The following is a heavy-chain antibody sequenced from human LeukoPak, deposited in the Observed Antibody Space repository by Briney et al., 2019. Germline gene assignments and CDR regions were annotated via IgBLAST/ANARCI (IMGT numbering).Heavy chain of an antibody. D-gene: IGHD4-17*01. CDR2: ISYGGDNT. CDR1: GFTFTDYA. J-gene: IGHJ4*02. Sequence: PGGSLRLSCAASGFTFTDYAMNWVRQAPGKGLEWVSGISYGGDNTYYADSVKGRFTIFRDNPRNTLNLALNSLRAEDTAVYYCAKDPHPYGDSVGGYHFDYWGQGTLVTVSS. CDR3: AKDPHPYGDSVGGYHFDY. V-gene: IGHV3-23*01.